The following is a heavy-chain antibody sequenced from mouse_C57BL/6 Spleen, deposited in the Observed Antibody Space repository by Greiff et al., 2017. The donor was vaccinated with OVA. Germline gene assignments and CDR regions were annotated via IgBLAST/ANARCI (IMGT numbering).Heavy chain of an antibody. J-gene: IGHJ4*01. V-gene: IGHV1-55*01. CDR1: GYTFTSYW. CDR2: IYPGSGST. Sequence: QVQLQQPGAELVKPGASVKMSCKASGYTFTSYWITWVKQRPGQGLEWIGDIYPGSGSTNYNEKFKSKATLTVDTSSSTAYMQLSSLTSEDSAVYYCARYYYGSSYVGYAMDYWGQGTSVTVSS. D-gene: IGHD1-1*01. CDR3: ARYYYGSSYVGYAMDY.